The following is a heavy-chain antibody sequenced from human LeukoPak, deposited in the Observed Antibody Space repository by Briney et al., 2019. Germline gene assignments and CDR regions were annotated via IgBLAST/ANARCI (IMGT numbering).Heavy chain of an antibody. CDR3: ASGLTIFGVVIIGVHDAFDI. V-gene: IGHV1-8*01. CDR2: MNPNSGNT. Sequence: ASVKVSCKASGYTFTSYDINWVRQATGQGLEWMGWMNPNSGNTCYAQKFQGRVTMTRNTSINTAYMELSSLRSEDTAVYYCASGLTIFGVVIIGVHDAFDIWGQGTMVTVSS. J-gene: IGHJ3*02. D-gene: IGHD3-3*01. CDR1: GYTFTSYD.